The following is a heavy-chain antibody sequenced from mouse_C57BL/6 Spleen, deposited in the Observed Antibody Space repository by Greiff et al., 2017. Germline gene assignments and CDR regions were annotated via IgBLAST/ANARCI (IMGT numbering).Heavy chain of an antibody. CDR2: IDPETGGT. V-gene: IGHV1-15*01. CDR1: GYTFTDYE. J-gene: IGHJ2*01. D-gene: IGHD2-2*01. Sequence: VKLMESGAELVRPGASVTLSCKASGYTFTDYEMHWVKQTPVHGLEWIGAIDPETGGTAYNQKFKGKAILTADKSSSTAYMELRSLTSEDSAVYYCTREGLRVGYYFDYWGQGTTLTVSS. CDR3: TREGLRVGYYFDY.